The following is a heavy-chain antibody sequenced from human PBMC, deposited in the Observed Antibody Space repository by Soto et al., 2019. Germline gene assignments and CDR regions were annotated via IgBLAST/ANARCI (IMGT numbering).Heavy chain of an antibody. Sequence: SETLSLTCTVSGGSISSGGYYWSWIRQHPGKGLEWIGYIFYSGSTFYNPSLKSRIAISVDTSKNQFSLKLSSVTAADTAVYYCATDVPQADCGGDCSFDYWGLGTLVTVSS. CDR3: ATDVPQADCGGDCSFDY. CDR1: GGSISSGGYY. V-gene: IGHV4-31*03. J-gene: IGHJ4*02. CDR2: IFYSGST. D-gene: IGHD2-21*02.